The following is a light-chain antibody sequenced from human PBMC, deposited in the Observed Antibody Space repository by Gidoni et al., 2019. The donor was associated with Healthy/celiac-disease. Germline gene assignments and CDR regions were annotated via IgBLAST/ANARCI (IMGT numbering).Light chain of an antibody. Sequence: IVLTQSPGTLPLSPGERATLSCSSSQSVSSSYLAWYQQKPGQAPRLLIYAASSRATGIPDRFSGSGSGTDFTLTSSRLEPEDFAVYYWQQYGSSSFTFGPGTKVDIK. J-gene: IGKJ3*01. CDR1: QSVSSSY. CDR2: AAS. CDR3: QQYGSSSFT. V-gene: IGKV3-20*01.